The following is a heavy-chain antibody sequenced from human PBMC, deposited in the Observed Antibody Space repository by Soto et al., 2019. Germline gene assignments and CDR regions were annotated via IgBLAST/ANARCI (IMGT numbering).Heavy chain of an antibody. CDR2: IYHGEST. CDR1: GGSISSSGYS. V-gene: IGHV4-30-2*01. CDR3: ARAKAPLYSSSWYWFDP. Sequence: SETLSLTCRVSGGSISSSGYSWSWIRQPPGKGLEWIGYIYHGESTYYNPSLKSRVTISVDRSKNQFSLKLSSVTAADTAVYYCARAKAPLYSSSWYWFDPWGQGTLVTVSS. J-gene: IGHJ5*02. D-gene: IGHD6-13*01.